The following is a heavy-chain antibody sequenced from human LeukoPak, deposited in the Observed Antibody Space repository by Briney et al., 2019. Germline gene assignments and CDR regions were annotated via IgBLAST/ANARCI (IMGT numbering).Heavy chain of an antibody. CDR3: AREVYTRTTYLPFDY. V-gene: IGHV3-23*01. CDR1: GFTFSTSA. J-gene: IGHJ4*02. D-gene: IGHD5/OR15-5a*01. Sequence: GGSLRLSCAASGFTFSTSAMSWVRRAPGKGLEWVSTISGNGASTFYADSVKGRFTISRDNSKNTVSLHMSSLRAEDTATYYCAREVYTRTTYLPFDYWGQGTLVTVSS. CDR2: ISGNGAST.